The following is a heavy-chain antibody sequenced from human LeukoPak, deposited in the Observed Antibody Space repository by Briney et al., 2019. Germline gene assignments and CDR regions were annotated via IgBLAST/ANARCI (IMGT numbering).Heavy chain of an antibody. V-gene: IGHV3-30*03. CDR3: ASSTSSFVDY. Sequence: GGSLRLSCVASGFTFSSYGMHWVRQAPGKGLEWLAIVSYDGSNKYYADSVKGRFTISRDHSKNTLYLQMNSLRAEDTAVYYCASSTSSFVDYWGQGTLVTVSS. CDR1: GFTFSSYG. D-gene: IGHD2-2*01. CDR2: VSYDGSNK. J-gene: IGHJ4*02.